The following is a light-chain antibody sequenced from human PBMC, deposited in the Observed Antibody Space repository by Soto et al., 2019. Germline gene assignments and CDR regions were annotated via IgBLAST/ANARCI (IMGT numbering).Light chain of an antibody. V-gene: IGLV7-43*01. CDR2: STS. Sequence: VVTQEPSLTVSPGGTVTLTCASSAGAVTSAYYTNWLQQKPGQAPRALIYSTSEKHSWTPARFSGSLLGGKAALTLSAAQPEDEADYYCLLYYGGAQVLFGGGTKLTAL. J-gene: IGLJ2*01. CDR1: AGAVTSAYY. CDR3: LLYYGGAQVL.